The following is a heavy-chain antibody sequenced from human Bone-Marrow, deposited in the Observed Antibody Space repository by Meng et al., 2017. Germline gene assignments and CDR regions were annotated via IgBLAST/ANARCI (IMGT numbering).Heavy chain of an antibody. D-gene: IGHD6-13*01. V-gene: IGHV2-26*01. J-gene: IGHJ6*02. CDR1: GFSLSNARMG. Sequence: SGPTLVKPTETLTLTCTVSGFSLSNARMGVSWIRQPPGKALEWLAHIFSNDEKSYSTSLKSRLTISKDTSKSQVVLTMTNMDPVDTATYYCARTALAAADKYYYYYGMDVWGQGTTVTVSS. CDR2: IFSNDEK. CDR3: ARTALAAADKYYYYYGMDV.